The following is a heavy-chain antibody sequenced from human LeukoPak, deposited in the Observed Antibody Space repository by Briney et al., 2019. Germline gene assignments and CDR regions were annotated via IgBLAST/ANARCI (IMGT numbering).Heavy chain of an antibody. D-gene: IGHD3-10*01. CDR1: GFTFSSFG. CDR2: ISYSSSLT. CDR3: AKVIRGGYGMDV. Sequence: GGSLRLSCAASGFTFSSFGMNWVRQAPGKGLEWVSYISYSSSLTDYADSVKGRFTISRDNAKNSLSLQLNSLRDEDTAVYFCAKVIRGGYGMDVWGQGTTVTVCS. V-gene: IGHV3-48*02. J-gene: IGHJ6*02.